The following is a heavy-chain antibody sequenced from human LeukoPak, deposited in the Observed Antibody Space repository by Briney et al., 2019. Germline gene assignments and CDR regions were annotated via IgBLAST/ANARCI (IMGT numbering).Heavy chain of an antibody. CDR2: ISGSGGST. Sequence: PGGSLRLSCAASGFTFSSYAMSWVRQAAGKGLEWVSAISGSGGSTYYADSVKGRFTISRDNSKNTLYLQMNSLRAEDTAVYYCAKDRFRTTGTSSMDVWGKGTRSPSPQ. J-gene: IGHJ6*04. CDR3: AKDRFRTTGTSSMDV. D-gene: IGHD1-1*01. CDR1: GFTFSSYA. V-gene: IGHV3-23*01.